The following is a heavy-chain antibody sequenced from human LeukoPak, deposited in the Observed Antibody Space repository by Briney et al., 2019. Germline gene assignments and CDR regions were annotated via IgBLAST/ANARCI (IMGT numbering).Heavy chain of an antibody. CDR3: ARRVTTDY. J-gene: IGHJ4*02. V-gene: IGHV3-7*03. CDR2: IKQDGSEK. Sequence: GGSLRLSCAASGFTFSGYRMSWFRQALGKGLEWVANIKQDGSEKYYVDSVKGRFTISRDNAKNSLYLQMNSLRAEDTAVYYCARRVTTDYWGQGTLVTVSS. CDR1: GFTFSGYR. D-gene: IGHD4-17*01.